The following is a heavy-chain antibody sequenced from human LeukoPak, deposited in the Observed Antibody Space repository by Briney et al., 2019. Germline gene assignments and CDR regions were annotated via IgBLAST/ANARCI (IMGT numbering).Heavy chain of an antibody. Sequence: ASVKVSCKASGYTFTGYYMHWVRQAPGQGLGWMGWINPNSGGTNYAQKFQGRVTMTRDTSISTAYMELSRLRSDDTAVYYCAREQLTGDLYYYYGMDVWGQGTTVTVSS. CDR1: GYTFTGYY. V-gene: IGHV1-2*02. J-gene: IGHJ6*02. CDR3: AREQLTGDLYYYYGMDV. D-gene: IGHD7-27*01. CDR2: INPNSGGT.